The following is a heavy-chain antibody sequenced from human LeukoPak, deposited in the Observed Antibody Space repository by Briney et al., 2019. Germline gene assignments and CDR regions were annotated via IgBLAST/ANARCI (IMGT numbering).Heavy chain of an antibody. J-gene: IGHJ5*02. Sequence: PGGSLRLSCAASGFTFSSYGMHWVRQAPGKGLEWVAVISYDGSNKYYADSVEGRFTISRDNSKNTLYLQMNSLRAEDTAVYYCAKTPYYYDSSGVDPWGQGTLVTVSS. D-gene: IGHD3-22*01. CDR2: ISYDGSNK. CDR1: GFTFSSYG. CDR3: AKTPYYYDSSGVDP. V-gene: IGHV3-30*18.